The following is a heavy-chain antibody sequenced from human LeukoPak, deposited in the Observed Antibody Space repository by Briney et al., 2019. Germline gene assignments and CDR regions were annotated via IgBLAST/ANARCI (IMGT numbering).Heavy chain of an antibody. J-gene: IGHJ4*02. V-gene: IGHV4-38-2*02. D-gene: IGHD6-19*01. Sequence: SETLSLTCTVSGYSISSGNYWGWIRQPPGKGLEWTGSIDHSGSTYYNPSLTSRITISVDTSKNRFSLKLSSVTAADTAVYYCARDWALAQAVMFDYWGQGTLVTVSS. CDR1: GYSISSGNY. CDR3: ARDWALAQAVMFDY. CDR2: IDHSGST.